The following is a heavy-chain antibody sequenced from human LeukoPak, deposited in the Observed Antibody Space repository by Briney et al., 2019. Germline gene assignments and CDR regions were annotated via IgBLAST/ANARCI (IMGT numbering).Heavy chain of an antibody. D-gene: IGHD3-22*01. CDR1: GYTFTSYG. CDR3: ARYDSYVSSGPTSGY. CDR2: ILAYDGKT. Sequence: ASLKVSCKASGYTFTSYGISWVRQAPGQGLEWVEWILAYDGKTNYAQTLQGRVTMTTDTSTSTAYMEVCSVRSTDTSVYYRARYDSYVSSGPTSGYWGQGTLVTVSS. J-gene: IGHJ4*02. V-gene: IGHV1-18*01.